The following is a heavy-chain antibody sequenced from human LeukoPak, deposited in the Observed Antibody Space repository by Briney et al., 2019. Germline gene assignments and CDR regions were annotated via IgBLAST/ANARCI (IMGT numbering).Heavy chain of an antibody. CDR3: AREFDWLEYYFDH. Sequence: ASVKVSCKASGYTFTGYNMHWVRQAPGQGLEWMGWINPNSGGTNYAQKFQGRVTMTRDTSITTAYMELSRLRSDDTAVYYCAREFDWLEYYFDHWGQGTLVTVSS. CDR1: GYTFTGYN. J-gene: IGHJ4*02. V-gene: IGHV1-2*02. D-gene: IGHD3-9*01. CDR2: INPNSGGT.